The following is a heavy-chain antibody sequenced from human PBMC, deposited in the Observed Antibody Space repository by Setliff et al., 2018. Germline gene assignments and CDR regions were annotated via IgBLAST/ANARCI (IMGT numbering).Heavy chain of an antibody. CDR1: GFTFSSYS. V-gene: IGHV3-21*01. CDR3: ARDSTDYYDSSGYYYGPRDNDAFDI. D-gene: IGHD3-22*01. Sequence: GGSLRLSCADSGFTFSSYSMNWVRQAPGKGLEWVSSISSSSSYIYYADSVKGRFTISRDNAKNSLYLQMNSLRAEDTAVYYCARDSTDYYDSSGYYYGPRDNDAFDIWGQGTMVTVSS. CDR2: ISSSSSYI. J-gene: IGHJ3*02.